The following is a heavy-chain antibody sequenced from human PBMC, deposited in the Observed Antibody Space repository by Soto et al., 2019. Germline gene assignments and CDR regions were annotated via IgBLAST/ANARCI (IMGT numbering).Heavy chain of an antibody. CDR3: ARHYSAMGV. Sequence: EVQPVETGGDLFQPGESLRLSCAASGFTVSSDSMTWVRQAPGKGLEWISIIYSDNNTDYADSVKGRFSISRDTSKNILYLQMNSLRAEDTAEFYCARHYSAMGVWGQGTTVTVSS. J-gene: IGHJ6*02. CDR1: GFTVSSDS. V-gene: IGHV3-53*02. CDR2: IYSDNNT.